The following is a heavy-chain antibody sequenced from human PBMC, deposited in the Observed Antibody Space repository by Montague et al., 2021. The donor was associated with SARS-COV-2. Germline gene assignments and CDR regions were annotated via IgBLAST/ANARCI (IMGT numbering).Heavy chain of an antibody. J-gene: IGHJ3*02. CDR3: AREVRYYYDSSGPGAFDI. V-gene: IGHV4-59*01. D-gene: IGHD3-22*01. CDR1: GGSISSYY. CDR2: TYYSGST. Sequence: SETLSLTCTVSGGSISSYYWSWIRQPPGKGLEWIGYTYYSGSTNXNPSLKSRVTISVDTSKNQFSLKLSSVTAADTAVYYCAREVRYYYDSSGPGAFDIWGQGTMVTVSS.